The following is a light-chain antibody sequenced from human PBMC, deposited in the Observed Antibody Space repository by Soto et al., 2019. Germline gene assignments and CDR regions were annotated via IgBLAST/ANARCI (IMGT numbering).Light chain of an antibody. J-gene: IGKJ5*01. CDR2: EVS. CDR1: QILVYSDGNTY. CDR3: MQGTHWPIT. V-gene: IGKV2-30*01. Sequence: DVVMTQSPLSLPVTLGQPASISCRSSQILVYSDGNTYLTWFQQRPVQSPRRLIYEVSDRDCGVPDRFGGRGSGTDFTVRISRVEAEDVEFYYCMQGTHWPITVGKGTRLEIK.